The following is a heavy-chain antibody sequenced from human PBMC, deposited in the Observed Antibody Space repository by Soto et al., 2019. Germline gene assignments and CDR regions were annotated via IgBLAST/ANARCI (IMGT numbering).Heavy chain of an antibody. CDR2: IYSGST. CDR3: ARAVVAATNWFDP. Sequence: SETLSLTCTVSVSGGSISSNRFYWGWIRQPPGKGLEWIGSIYSGSTYYNPSLKNRVTISEDRSKNQFSLKLSSVTAADTAVYYCARAVVAATNWFDPWGQGTLVTVSS. D-gene: IGHD2-15*01. V-gene: IGHV4-39*07. CDR1: VSGGSISSNRFY. J-gene: IGHJ5*02.